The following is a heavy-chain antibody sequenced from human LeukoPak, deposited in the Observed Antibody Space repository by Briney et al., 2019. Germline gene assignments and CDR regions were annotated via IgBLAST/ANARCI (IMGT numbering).Heavy chain of an antibody. CDR3: ARDRGGSYYRRIYYFDY. CDR1: GGSISSYY. D-gene: IGHD1-26*01. Sequence: PSETLSLTRTVSGGSISSYYWSWIRQPAGKGLEWIGRIYTSGSTNYNPSLKRRVTMSVDTSKNQFSLKLSSVTAADTAVYYCARDRGGSYYRRIYYFDYWGQGTLVTVSS. V-gene: IGHV4-4*07. CDR2: IYTSGST. J-gene: IGHJ4*02.